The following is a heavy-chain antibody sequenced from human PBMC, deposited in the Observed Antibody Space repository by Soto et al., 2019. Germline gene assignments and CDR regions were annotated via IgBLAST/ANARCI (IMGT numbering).Heavy chain of an antibody. V-gene: IGHV4-59*01. J-gene: IGHJ6*02. CDR2: IYYSGST. Sequence: SETLSLTCTVSGGSISSYYWSWIRQPPGKGLEWIGYIYYSGSTNYNPSLKSRVTISVDTSKNQFSLKLSSVTAADTAVYYCARVRGDGYNYHYYGMDVWGQGTTVTVSS. CDR3: ARVRGDGYNYHYYGMDV. D-gene: IGHD5-12*01. CDR1: GGSISSYY.